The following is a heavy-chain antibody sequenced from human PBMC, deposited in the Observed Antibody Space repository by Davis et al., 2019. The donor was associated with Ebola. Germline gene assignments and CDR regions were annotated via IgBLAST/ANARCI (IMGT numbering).Heavy chain of an antibody. Sequence: GESLKISCAASGFTFSKYAMNWVRQAPGKGLEWVSGISGSGSNTYYADSVKGRFTISRDNAKNTLYLQMNSLRAEDTAVYYCVRERSGYCSGGSCYSNWFDPWGQGTLVTVSS. CDR1: GFTFSKYA. CDR3: VRERSGYCSGGSCYSNWFDP. V-gene: IGHV3-23*01. J-gene: IGHJ5*02. D-gene: IGHD2-15*01. CDR2: ISGSGSNT.